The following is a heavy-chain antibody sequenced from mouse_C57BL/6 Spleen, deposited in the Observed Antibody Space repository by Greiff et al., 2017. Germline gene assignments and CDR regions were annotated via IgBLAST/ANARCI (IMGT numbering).Heavy chain of an antibody. J-gene: IGHJ2*01. CDR1: GFNIKDYY. CDR2: IDPEDGET. CDR3: ARIYYDPRDW. D-gene: IGHD2-4*01. V-gene: IGHV14-2*01. Sequence: VQLQQSGAELVKPGASVKLSCTASGFNIKDYYMHWVKQRTEQGLEWIGRIDPEDGETKYDPKFQGKATITADTSSNTAYLQLSSLTSEDTAVYYCARIYYDPRDWWGQGTTLTVSS.